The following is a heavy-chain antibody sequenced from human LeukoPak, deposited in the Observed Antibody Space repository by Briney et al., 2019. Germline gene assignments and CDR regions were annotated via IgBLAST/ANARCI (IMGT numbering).Heavy chain of an antibody. CDR3: ASIPKSYSSGWLSY. CDR2: INPNSGGT. V-gene: IGHV1-2*02. Sequence: GASVKVSCKASGYTFTGYYMHWVRQAPGQGLEWMGWINPNSGGTNYAQKFQGRVTMTRDTSISTAYMELSRLRSDGTAVYYCASIPKSYSSGWLSYWGQGTLVTVSS. J-gene: IGHJ4*02. D-gene: IGHD6-19*01. CDR1: GYTFTGYY.